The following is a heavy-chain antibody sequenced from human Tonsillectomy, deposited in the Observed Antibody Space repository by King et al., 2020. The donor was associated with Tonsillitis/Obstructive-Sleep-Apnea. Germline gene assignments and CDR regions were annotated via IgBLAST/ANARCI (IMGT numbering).Heavy chain of an antibody. V-gene: IGHV3-30*04. CDR3: ARDKDGDRGDYFDY. CDR2: ISHDGSDK. J-gene: IGHJ4*02. CDR1: GFSFRSYA. D-gene: IGHD2-21*01. Sequence: VQLVESGGGVVQPGRSLRLSCAASGFSFRSYAMYWVRQAPGKGLEWVAVISHDGSDKYYADSVKGRFTISRDNPKNTVYLQMNSLRAEDTAVYYCARDKDGDRGDYFDYWGQGTLVTVSS.